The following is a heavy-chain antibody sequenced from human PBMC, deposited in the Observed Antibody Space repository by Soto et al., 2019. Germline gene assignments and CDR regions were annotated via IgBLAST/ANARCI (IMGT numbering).Heavy chain of an antibody. J-gene: IGHJ4*02. Sequence: SESLSLTCIVSGESINSSSYYWGWIRQPPGKGLEWIGSIYYSGRTYYNPSFKSRVTISIDTSKNQFSLKLSSVTATDTAVYYCARQRTTVVTQAYFDHWGQGALVTVSS. CDR2: IYYSGRT. CDR1: GESINSSSYY. CDR3: ARQRTTVVTQAYFDH. V-gene: IGHV4-39*01. D-gene: IGHD2-21*02.